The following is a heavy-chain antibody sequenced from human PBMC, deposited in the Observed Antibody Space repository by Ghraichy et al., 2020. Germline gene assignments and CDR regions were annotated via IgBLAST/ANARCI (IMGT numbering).Heavy chain of an antibody. D-gene: IGHD6-19*01. V-gene: IGHV4-59*11. Sequence: SQTLSLTCGVSGDSISSQHWSWIRQPPGRGLEWIGSISNTGTTKYKSSLKSRITISADMSESQFSLKLTSVTTADTAVYFCARSWFTSGWPTLDYWGRGILVTVS. CDR2: ISNTGTT. CDR1: GDSISSQH. J-gene: IGHJ4*02. CDR3: ARSWFTSGWPTLDY.